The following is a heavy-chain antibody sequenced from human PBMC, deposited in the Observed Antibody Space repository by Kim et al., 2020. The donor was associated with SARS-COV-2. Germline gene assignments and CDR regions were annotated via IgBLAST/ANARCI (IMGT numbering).Heavy chain of an antibody. CDR1: GGSITTYY. CDR3: ARMGELLGGFWD. J-gene: IGHJ1*01. Sequence: SETLSLTCSVSGGSITTYYWSWIRQPPGKGLEWIGYVYYSGTTYYNPSLNSRAIMSVDPSQNQVSLTLNSVTVADTAVYYCARMGELLGGFWDWGQGTLV. D-gene: IGHD1-26*01. V-gene: IGHV4-59*08. CDR2: VYYSGTT.